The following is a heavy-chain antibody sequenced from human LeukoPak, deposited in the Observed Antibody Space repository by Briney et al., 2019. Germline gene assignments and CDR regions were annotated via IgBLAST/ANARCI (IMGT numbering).Heavy chain of an antibody. D-gene: IGHD6-13*01. CDR2: ISWNNGSI. CDR1: GFNFDDYA. CDR3: AKDREVLPAGEIDY. V-gene: IGHV3-9*01. J-gene: IGHJ4*02. Sequence: PGGSLRLSCVASGFNFDDYAMHWVRQAPGKGMEWVSGISWNNGSIDYAASVKGRFTISRDSAKKSLYLQMNSLRAEDTAFYYCAKDREVLPAGEIDYWGQGALVTVSS.